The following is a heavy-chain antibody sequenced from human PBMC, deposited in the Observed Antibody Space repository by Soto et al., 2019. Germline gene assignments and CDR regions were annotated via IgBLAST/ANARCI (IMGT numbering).Heavy chain of an antibody. CDR1: VDSISTYY. CDR2: IDARGNT. V-gene: IGHV4-4*07. Sequence: PSETLALTCTVSVDSISTYYWSWIRRPAGKGLEWIGRIDARGNTNYNPSLKSRVTMSADTSKKQFSLKLTSVTAADTAVYYCARYSNNWFQTEGMDVWGQGTTVTVSS. D-gene: IGHD1-20*01. CDR3: ARYSNNWFQTEGMDV. J-gene: IGHJ6*02.